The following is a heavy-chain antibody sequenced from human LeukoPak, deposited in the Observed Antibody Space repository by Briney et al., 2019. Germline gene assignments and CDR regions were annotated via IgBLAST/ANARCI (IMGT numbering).Heavy chain of an antibody. CDR3: ARDVETSGWSPFDY. J-gene: IGHJ4*02. V-gene: IGHV3-48*04. D-gene: IGHD6-19*01. CDR2: ISDSGNVV. Sequence: GGSLRLSCAASGFTFSSYWMTWVRQAPGKGLQWLAYISDSGNVVYYAESVKGRFTISRDNTKNSVYLQMRNLTVEDTATYYCARDVETSGWSPFDYWGQGTLVAVSS. CDR1: GFTFSSYW.